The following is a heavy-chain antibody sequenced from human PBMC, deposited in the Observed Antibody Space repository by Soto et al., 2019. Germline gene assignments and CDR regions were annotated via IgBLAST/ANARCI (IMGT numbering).Heavy chain of an antibody. CDR3: ARLGGGCSSTSCSNDY. D-gene: IGHD2-2*01. CDR2: IYNSGSA. J-gene: IGHJ4*02. CDR1: GGSISGGGYY. Sequence: SETLSLTCTVSGGSISGGGYYWCWIRQHPGKGLEWIGYIYNSGSAYYNPSLKSRVTMSVDTSKNQFSLKLTSVTAADTAVYYCARLGGGCSSTSCSNDYWGQGTLVTV. V-gene: IGHV4-31*03.